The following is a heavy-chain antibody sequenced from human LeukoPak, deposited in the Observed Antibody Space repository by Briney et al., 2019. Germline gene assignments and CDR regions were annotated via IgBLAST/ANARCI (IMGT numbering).Heavy chain of an antibody. CDR2: IYYSGST. D-gene: IGHD3-10*01. J-gene: IGHJ3*02. Sequence: SETLSLTCIVSGVSISNSSYYWGWIRQPPGKGLEWIGSIYYSGSTYYNPSLKSRVTISVDTSKNQFSLKLSSVTAADTAVYYCARRIWFGEDGSAFDIWGQGTMVTVSS. V-gene: IGHV4-39*07. CDR3: ARRIWFGEDGSAFDI. CDR1: GVSISNSSYY.